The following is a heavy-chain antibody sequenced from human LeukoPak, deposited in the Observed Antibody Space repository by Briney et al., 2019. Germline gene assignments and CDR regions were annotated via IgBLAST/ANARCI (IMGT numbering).Heavy chain of an antibody. V-gene: IGHV1-69*13. Sequence: SVKVSCKASGGTFSSYAISWVRQAPGQGLEWMGGIIPISGTANYAQKFQGRVTITADESTSTAYMELSSLRSEDTAVYYCATNQGPGIAVAGSIDYWGQGTLVTVSS. CDR3: ATNQGPGIAVAGSIDY. J-gene: IGHJ4*02. D-gene: IGHD6-19*01. CDR2: IIPISGTA. CDR1: GGTFSSYA.